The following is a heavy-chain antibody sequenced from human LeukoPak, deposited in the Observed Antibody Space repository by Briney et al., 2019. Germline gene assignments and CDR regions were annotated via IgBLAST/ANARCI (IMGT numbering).Heavy chain of an antibody. V-gene: IGHV4-59*01. J-gene: IGHJ3*02. D-gene: IGHD6-19*01. Sequence: PSEALSLTCTVSGGSISSYYWSWIRQPPGKGLEWIGYIYYTGSTNYNPSPKSRVTILVDTSKNQFSLKLSSVTAADTAVYYCAREEVAVAAGSAFDIWGQGTMVTVSS. CDR1: GGSISSYY. CDR3: AREEVAVAAGSAFDI. CDR2: IYYTGST.